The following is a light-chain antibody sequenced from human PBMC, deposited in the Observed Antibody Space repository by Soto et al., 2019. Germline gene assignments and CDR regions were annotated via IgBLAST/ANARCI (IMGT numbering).Light chain of an antibody. CDR1: SSDVGSYNL. CDR2: EGS. Sequence: QSALTQPASVSGSPGQSITISCTGTSSDVGSYNLVSWYQQHPGKAPKLMIYEGSKRPSGVSNRFSGSKSGNTASLTISGLQAVDEADYYCCSYAGSSTFLFGTGTKLTVL. V-gene: IGLV2-23*03. J-gene: IGLJ1*01. CDR3: CSYAGSSTFL.